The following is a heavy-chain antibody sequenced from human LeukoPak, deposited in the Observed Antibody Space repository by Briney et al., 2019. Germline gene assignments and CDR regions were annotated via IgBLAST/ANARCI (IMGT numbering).Heavy chain of an antibody. CDR2: IYTSGST. D-gene: IGHD3-10*01. CDR3: ARHSLYGSGSPLAPLPLNWFDP. J-gene: IGHJ5*02. CDR1: GGSISSGSYY. V-gene: IGHV4-61*02. Sequence: PSQTLSLTCTVSGGSISSGSYYCSWIRQPAGKGLEWIGRIYTSGSTNYNPSLKSRVTISVDTSKNQFSLKLSSVTAADTAVYYCARHSLYGSGSPLAPLPLNWFDPWGQGNLVTVSS.